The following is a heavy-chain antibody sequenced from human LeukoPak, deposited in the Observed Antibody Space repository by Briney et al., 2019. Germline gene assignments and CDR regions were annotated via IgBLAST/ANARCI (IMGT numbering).Heavy chain of an antibody. CDR1: GGSFSGYY. J-gene: IGHJ4*02. CDR3: ARQDSSSWHHVDY. V-gene: IGHV4-34*01. D-gene: IGHD6-13*01. CDR2: INHSGST. Sequence: SETLSLTCAVYGGSFSGYYWSWIRQPPGKGLEWIGEINHSGSTNYNPSLKSRVTISVDASKNQFSLKLSSVTAADTAVYYCARQDSSSWHHVDYWGQGTLVTVSS.